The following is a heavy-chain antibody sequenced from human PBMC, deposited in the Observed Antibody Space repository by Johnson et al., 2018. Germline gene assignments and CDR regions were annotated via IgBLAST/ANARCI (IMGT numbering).Heavy chain of an antibody. J-gene: IGHJ3*02. D-gene: IGHD3-3*01. Sequence: VQLVQSGEGLVQPGGSLRLSCAASGFTFSSYAMHWVRQAPGKGLEYVSAISSNGGSTYYADSVKGRFTISRDNSKNTLYLQMGSLRAEDMAVYYCARSALDDAFDIWGQGTTVTVST. CDR1: GFTFSSYA. CDR3: ARSALDDAFDI. CDR2: ISSNGGST. V-gene: IGHV3-64*02.